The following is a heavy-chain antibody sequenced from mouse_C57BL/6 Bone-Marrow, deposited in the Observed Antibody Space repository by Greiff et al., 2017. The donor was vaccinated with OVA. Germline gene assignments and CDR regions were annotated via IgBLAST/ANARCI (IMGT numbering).Heavy chain of an antibody. CDR1: EYEFPSHD. CDR2: INSDGGST. CDR3: ARHETRNYDAMDY. Sequence: EVKLMESGGGLVQPGESLKLSCESNEYEFPSHDMSWVRKTPEKRLEFVAAINSDGGSTYYPDTMERRFIISRDNTKKTLYLQMSSLRSEDTALYYCARHETRNYDAMDYWGQGTSVTVSS. V-gene: IGHV5-2*01. J-gene: IGHJ4*01.